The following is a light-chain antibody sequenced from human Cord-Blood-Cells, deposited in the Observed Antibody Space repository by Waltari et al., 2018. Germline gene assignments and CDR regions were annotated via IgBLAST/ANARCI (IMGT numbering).Light chain of an antibody. CDR1: QSVSRY. CDR3: KQRST. J-gene: IGKJ3*01. V-gene: IGKV3-11*01. Sequence: EIVFTQSPATLSFAPGERATLSCRASQSVSRYLAWYQQKPGQATRLLIYDASNRATGIRARFSGSGSGTDFTLTISSLVPEDFAVYYCKQRSTFGHGTKVDIK. CDR2: DAS.